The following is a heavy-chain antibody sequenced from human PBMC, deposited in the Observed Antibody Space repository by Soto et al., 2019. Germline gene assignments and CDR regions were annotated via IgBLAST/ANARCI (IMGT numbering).Heavy chain of an antibody. V-gene: IGHV3-30*03. Sequence: GGSLRLSCAASGFTFSTYGMHWVRQAPGMGLEWVAVISYDGSNKYYADSVNGRFTISRDRSKNTLYLQMNSLRLDDSAVYYCARDNPYDSSGSGNYWGQGTLVTVSS. J-gene: IGHJ4*02. CDR1: GFTFSTYG. CDR3: ARDNPYDSSGSGNY. D-gene: IGHD3-22*01. CDR2: ISYDGSNK.